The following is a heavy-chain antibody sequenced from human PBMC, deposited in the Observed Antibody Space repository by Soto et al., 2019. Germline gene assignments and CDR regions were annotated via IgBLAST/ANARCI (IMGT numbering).Heavy chain of an antibody. V-gene: IGHV4-59*01. CDR1: GVSISSYY. J-gene: IGHJ6*02. CDR3: ARLRWDYYGMDV. D-gene: IGHD4-17*01. Sequence: ESLSLTCPVSGVSISSYYWSWIRQPPGKGLEWIGYIYYSGSTNYNPSLKSRVTISVDTSKNQFSLKLSSVTAADTAVYYCARLRWDYYGMDVWGQGTKVTVSS. CDR2: IYYSGST.